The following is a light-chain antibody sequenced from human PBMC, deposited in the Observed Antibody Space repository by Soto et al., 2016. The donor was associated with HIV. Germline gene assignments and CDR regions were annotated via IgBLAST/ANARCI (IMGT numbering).Light chain of an antibody. CDR2: QDN. CDR1: KLGDKY. V-gene: IGLV3-1*01. J-gene: IGLJ3*02. Sequence: SYELTQPPSVSVSPGQTASITCSGDKLGDKYACWYQQKPGQSPVLVIYQDNKRPSGIPERFSGSNSGNTATLTISGTQALDEADYYCQAWDNNSAMFGGGTKLTVL. CDR3: QAWDNNSAM.